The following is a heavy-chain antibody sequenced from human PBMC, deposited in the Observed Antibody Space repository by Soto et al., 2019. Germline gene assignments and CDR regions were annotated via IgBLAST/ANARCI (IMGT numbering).Heavy chain of an antibody. D-gene: IGHD1-26*01. V-gene: IGHV3-23*01. CDR2: ISGTSGST. CDR3: AKDREMATKTTSYFDN. CDR1: GFTFSSYA. Sequence: GGSLRLSCSSSGFTFSSYAMSWVRQAPGKGLEWVSGISGTSGSTYYADSVKGRFTISRDNSKNTLYLQMNSLRAEDTAVYYCAKDREMATKTTSYFDNWGQGTPVTVSS. J-gene: IGHJ4*02.